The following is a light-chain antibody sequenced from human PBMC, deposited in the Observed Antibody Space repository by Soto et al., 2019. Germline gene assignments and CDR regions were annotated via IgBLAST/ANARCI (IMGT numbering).Light chain of an antibody. J-gene: IGLJ1*01. CDR2: EVS. CDR1: SSDVGGYNY. V-gene: IGLV2-8*01. Sequence: QSALTQPPSASGSPGQSVTISYTGTSSDVGGYNYVSWYQQHPGKAPKLMIYEVSKRPSGVPDRFSGSKSGNTASLTVSGLQAEDEADYYCSSYAGSNTSYVFGTGTKVTVL. CDR3: SSYAGSNTSYV.